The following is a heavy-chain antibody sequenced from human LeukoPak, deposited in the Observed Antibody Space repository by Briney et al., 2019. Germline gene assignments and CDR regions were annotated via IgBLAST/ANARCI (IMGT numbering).Heavy chain of an antibody. Sequence: ASVKVSCKASGYTFTSYYMHWVRQAPGQGLDWMGIINPSGGSTSYAQKFQGRVTMTRDMSTSTVYMELSSLRSEDTAVYYCARDAPGDYYDSSGYYLIHWGQGALVTVSS. CDR2: INPSGGST. CDR3: ARDAPGDYYDSSGYYLIH. D-gene: IGHD3-22*01. J-gene: IGHJ4*02. V-gene: IGHV1-46*01. CDR1: GYTFTSYY.